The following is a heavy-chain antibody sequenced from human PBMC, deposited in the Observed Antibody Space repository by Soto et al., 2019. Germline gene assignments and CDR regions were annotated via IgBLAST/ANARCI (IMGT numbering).Heavy chain of an antibody. CDR1: GFTLSSYA. CDR3: AKKCTVTTNYFDY. V-gene: IGHV3-23*01. D-gene: IGHD4-17*01. J-gene: IGHJ4*02. CDR2: IRVSGGST. Sequence: EVQLLDSGGGLVQPGGSLRLSCAASGFTLSSYAMSWVRQAPGKRLEWVSTIRVSGGSTYSADSVKGRFTISRDNSKNTLYLQMNSLRAEDTAVYYCAKKCTVTTNYFDYWGRGTLVTVSS.